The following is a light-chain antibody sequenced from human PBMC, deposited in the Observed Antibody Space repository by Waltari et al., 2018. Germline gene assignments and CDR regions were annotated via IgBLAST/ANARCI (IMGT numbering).Light chain of an antibody. V-gene: IGLV1-44*01. CDR2: RSD. CDR3: ASWDDSLNGHWV. J-gene: IGLJ3*02. CDR1: ASNIGGNL. Sequence: QSVLTQPPSASGTPGQRVTIFCSGSASNIGGNLVNWYQQLPGKAPKLLIYRSDQRPSGVPDRVSASKTGTSASLAISGLQSEDEADYFCASWDDSLNGHWVFGGGTKVTVL.